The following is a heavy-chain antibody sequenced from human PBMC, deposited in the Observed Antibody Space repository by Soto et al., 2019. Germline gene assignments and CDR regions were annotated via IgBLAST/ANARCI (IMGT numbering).Heavy chain of an antibody. Sequence: QVQLVESGGGVVQPGRSLRLSCAASGFTFSSYGMHWVRQAPGKGLEWVAVIWYDGSNKYYADSVKGRFTISRDNSKNTLYLQMNSLRAEDTAVYYCARHRKYSSGWPFDYWGQGTLVTVSS. J-gene: IGHJ4*02. CDR1: GFTFSSYG. V-gene: IGHV3-33*01. D-gene: IGHD6-19*01. CDR2: IWYDGSNK. CDR3: ARHRKYSSGWPFDY.